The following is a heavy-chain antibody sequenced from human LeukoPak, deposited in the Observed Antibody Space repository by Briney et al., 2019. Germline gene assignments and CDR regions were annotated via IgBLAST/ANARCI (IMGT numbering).Heavy chain of an antibody. Sequence: SVKVSCKASGGTFSSYAISWVRQAPGQGLEWMGGIIPIFGTANYAQKFQGRVTITADESRSTAYMELSSLRSEDTAVYYCARAPGYYYDSSGYFYWGQGTLVTVSS. CDR1: GGTFSSYA. CDR2: IIPIFGTA. D-gene: IGHD3-22*01. CDR3: ARAPGYYYDSSGYFY. J-gene: IGHJ4*02. V-gene: IGHV1-69*01.